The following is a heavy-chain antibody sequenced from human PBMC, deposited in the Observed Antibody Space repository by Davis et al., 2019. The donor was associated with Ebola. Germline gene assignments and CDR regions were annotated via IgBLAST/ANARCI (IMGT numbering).Heavy chain of an antibody. CDR3: ARSKLVYFDY. CDR1: GGSISSYY. Sequence: MPSETLSLTCTVPGGSISSYYWSWIRQPPGKGLEWIGYIYYSGSTNYNPSLKSRVTISVDKSKNQFSLKLSSVTAADTAVYYCARSKLVYFDYWGQGTLVTVSS. CDR2: IYYSGST. J-gene: IGHJ4*02. D-gene: IGHD1-1*01. V-gene: IGHV4-59*12.